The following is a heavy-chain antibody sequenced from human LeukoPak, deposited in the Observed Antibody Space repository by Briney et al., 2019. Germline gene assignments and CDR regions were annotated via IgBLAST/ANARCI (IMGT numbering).Heavy chain of an antibody. V-gene: IGHV3-21*01. J-gene: IGHJ4*02. CDR2: ISSSSSYI. CDR1: GFTFSSYS. D-gene: IGHD2-2*01. Sequence: GGSLRLSCAASGFTFSSYSMNWVRQAPGKGLEWVSSISSSSSYIYYADSVKGRFTISRDNAKNSLYLQMNSLRAEDTAVYYCARDFCSSTSCSSSFDYWGQGTLVTVSS. CDR3: ARDFCSSTSCSSSFDY.